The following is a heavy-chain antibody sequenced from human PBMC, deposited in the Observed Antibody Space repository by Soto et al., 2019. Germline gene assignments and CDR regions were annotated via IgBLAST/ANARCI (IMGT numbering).Heavy chain of an antibody. V-gene: IGHV1-46*03. Sequence: GASVKVSCKASGYTFTSYYMHWVRQAPGQGLEWMGIINPSGGSTSYAQKFQGRVTMTRDTSTSTVYMELSSLRSEDTAVYYCASSGSLNYDFWSGTREAFDIWGQGTMVTVSS. CDR2: INPSGGST. D-gene: IGHD3-3*01. J-gene: IGHJ3*02. CDR3: ASSGSLNYDFWSGTREAFDI. CDR1: GYTFTSYY.